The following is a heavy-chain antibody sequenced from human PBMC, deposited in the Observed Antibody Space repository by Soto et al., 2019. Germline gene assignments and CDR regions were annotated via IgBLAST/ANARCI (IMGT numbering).Heavy chain of an antibody. J-gene: IGHJ4*02. CDR1: GYPFNTYY. V-gene: IGHV1-46*02. CDR2: IHPSGGGS. CDR3: ARGGHIAVVTDSLDS. Sequence: ASVKVSCKSSGYPFNTYYLHWVRQAPGQGLEWMGMIHPSGGGSTYAQKFLGRVTMTMDSSTSTVFMELTSLRSADTAVYYCARGGHIAVVTDSLDSWGQ. D-gene: IGHD2-21*02.